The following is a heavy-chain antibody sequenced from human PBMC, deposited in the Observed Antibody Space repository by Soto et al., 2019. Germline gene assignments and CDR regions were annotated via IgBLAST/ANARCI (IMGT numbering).Heavy chain of an antibody. V-gene: IGHV3-23*01. CDR2: VSRRGVNT. D-gene: IGHD6-13*01. Sequence: LRLSCVVSEFIFSSFALSWVRLAPGKGLEWVAAVSRRGVNTYYADSVKGRFTISRDNSKNTLYLQMNSLRAEDTAVYYCAKLSSPINDLAEPGPDYWGQGTLVTVSS. CDR3: AKLSSPINDLAEPGPDY. CDR1: EFIFSSFA. J-gene: IGHJ4*02.